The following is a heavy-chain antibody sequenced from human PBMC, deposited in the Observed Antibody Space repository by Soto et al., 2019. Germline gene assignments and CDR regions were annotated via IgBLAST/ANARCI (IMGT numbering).Heavy chain of an antibody. CDR2: MNPNSGNT. J-gene: IGHJ6*02. CDR1: GYTFTTYD. CDR3: ARSRWYYDFWSGLGGGYYYYGMDV. Sequence: GASVKVSCKASGYTFTTYDTNWVRQATGQGLEWMGWMNPNSGNTGYAQKFQGRVTMTRNTSISTAYMELSSLRSEDTAVYYCARSRWYYDFWSGLGGGYYYYGMDVWGQGTTVTASS. D-gene: IGHD3-3*01. V-gene: IGHV1-8*01.